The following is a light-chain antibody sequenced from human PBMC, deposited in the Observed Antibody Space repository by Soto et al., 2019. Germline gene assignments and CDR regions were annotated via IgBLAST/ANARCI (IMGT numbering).Light chain of an antibody. J-gene: IGKJ1*01. Sequence: EIVLTHSLGTLALSPCERATLSCSASQSVSRYLAWYQQKPGQAPRLLIYGASTRATGIPARFSGSGSGTAFTLTISSLQSEDFAVYYCQQCNNWPPTFGQGTKVDI. CDR3: QQCNNWPPT. CDR2: GAS. V-gene: IGKV3-15*01. CDR1: QSVSRY.